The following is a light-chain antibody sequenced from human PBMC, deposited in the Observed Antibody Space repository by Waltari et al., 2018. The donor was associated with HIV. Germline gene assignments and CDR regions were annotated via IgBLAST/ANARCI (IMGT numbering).Light chain of an antibody. V-gene: IGLV3-1*01. Sequence: SSELTQPPSVSVSPGQTAIITCSGDKLGDKYVCWYQQKPGQSPLLVIYQDNMRPSGIPVRFSGSNSGNTATLTISGTQAMDEADYYCQAWDSSAVVFGGGTKLTVL. CDR2: QDN. J-gene: IGLJ2*01. CDR1: KLGDKY. CDR3: QAWDSSAVV.